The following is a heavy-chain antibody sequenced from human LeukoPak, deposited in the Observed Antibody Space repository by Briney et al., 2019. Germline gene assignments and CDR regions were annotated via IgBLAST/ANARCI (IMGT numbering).Heavy chain of an antibody. D-gene: IGHD3-3*01. Sequence: GGSLRLSCAASGFTFSRYGMHWVRQAPGKGLEWVAFIRYDGSDKYYADSVKGRFTISRDNSKNTLYLQMNSLRADDTAVYYCAKDQAGYNFWSDSWGQGTLVTVSS. V-gene: IGHV3-30*02. CDR2: IRYDGSDK. CDR1: GFTFSRYG. J-gene: IGHJ4*02. CDR3: AKDQAGYNFWSDS.